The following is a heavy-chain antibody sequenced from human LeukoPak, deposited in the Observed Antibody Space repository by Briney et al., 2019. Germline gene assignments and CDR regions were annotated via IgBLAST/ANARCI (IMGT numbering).Heavy chain of an antibody. J-gene: IGHJ4*02. CDR1: GGSISSYY. CDR3: ARNRDGYNSFDY. V-gene: IGHV4-59*12. CDR2: IYYSGST. D-gene: IGHD5-24*01. Sequence: SETLSLTCTVSGGSISSYYWSWIRQPPGKGLEWIGYIYYSGSTNYNPSLKSRVTISVDTSKNQFSLKLSSVTAADTAVYYCARNRDGYNSFDYWGQGTLVTVSS.